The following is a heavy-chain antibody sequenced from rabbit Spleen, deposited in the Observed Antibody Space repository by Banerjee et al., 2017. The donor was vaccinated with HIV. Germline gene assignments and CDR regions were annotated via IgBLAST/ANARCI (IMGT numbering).Heavy chain of an antibody. J-gene: IGHJ4*01. D-gene: IGHD7-1*01. Sequence: QEQLEESGGDLVKPGASLTLTCKASGLDLSSRYWICWVRQAPGKGLEWIACIDVAKYGTTYYASWAKGRFTISKTSSTTVTLQMTSLTAADTATYFCARAASARTFYPDYFPLWGPGTLVTVS. CDR3: ARAASARTFYPDYFPL. CDR2: IDVAKYGTT. V-gene: IGHV1S45*01. CDR1: GLDLSSRYW.